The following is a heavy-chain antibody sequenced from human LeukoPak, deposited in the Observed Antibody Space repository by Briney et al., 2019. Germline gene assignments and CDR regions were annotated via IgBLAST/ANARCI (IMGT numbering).Heavy chain of an antibody. CDR2: IYYSGST. CDR1: GGSISSGGYY. V-gene: IGHV4-31*03. J-gene: IGHJ3*02. Sequence: SQTLSLTCTVSGGSISSGGYYWSWIRQHPGKGLEWIGYIYYSGSTYYNPSLKSRVTISVNTSKNQFSLKLSSVTAADTAVYYCARHDVSGPLYVWGSYRYAFDIWGQGTMVTVSS. CDR3: ARHDVSGPLYVWGSYRYAFDI. D-gene: IGHD3-16*02.